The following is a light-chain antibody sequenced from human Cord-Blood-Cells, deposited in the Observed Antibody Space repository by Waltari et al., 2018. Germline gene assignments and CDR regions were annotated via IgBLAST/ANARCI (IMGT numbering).Light chain of an antibody. Sequence: DIQMTQSPSSLSPSVGDIVTITCQASQDISNYLNGYQQKPGKAPKLLIYDASNLETGVPSRFSGSGSGTDFTFTISSLQPEDIATYYCQQYDNLPRTFGQGTKVEIK. CDR3: QQYDNLPRT. CDR2: DAS. J-gene: IGKJ1*01. CDR1: QDISNY. V-gene: IGKV1-33*01.